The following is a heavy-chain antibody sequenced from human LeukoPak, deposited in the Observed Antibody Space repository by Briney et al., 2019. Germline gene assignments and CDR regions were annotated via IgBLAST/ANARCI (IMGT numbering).Heavy chain of an antibody. CDR2: IYYSGST. V-gene: IGHV4-31*03. D-gene: IGHD3-22*01. CDR3: ARRGSSGYSSPTEA. Sequence: PSQTLSLTCTVSGGSISSGNYYWSWIRQHPGKGLEWIGYIYYSGSTYYTPSLKSRVTISVDTSKNRFSLKLSSVTAADTAVYYCARRGSSGYSSPTEAWGQGTLVTVSS. J-gene: IGHJ4*02. CDR1: GGSISSGNYY.